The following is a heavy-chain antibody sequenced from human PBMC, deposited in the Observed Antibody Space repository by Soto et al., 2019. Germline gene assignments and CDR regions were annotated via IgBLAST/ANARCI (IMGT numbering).Heavy chain of an antibody. Sequence: EVQLVESGGGLVRPGGSLRLSCAASGFTFSRYSMNWVRQAPEKGLEWVSSISSTTNYIYYADSMKGRFTDSRDNAKNSVYLDMNSLSAEDTAVYYCARESEDLTSNFDYWGQGTLVTVSS. CDR3: ARESEDLTSNFDY. CDR1: GFTFSRYS. V-gene: IGHV3-21*01. CDR2: ISSTTNYI. J-gene: IGHJ4*02.